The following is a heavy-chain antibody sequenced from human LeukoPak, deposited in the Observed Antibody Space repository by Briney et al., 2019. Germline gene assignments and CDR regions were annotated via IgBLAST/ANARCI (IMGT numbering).Heavy chain of an antibody. CDR1: GYSFTSYC. J-gene: IGHJ3*01. D-gene: IGHD1-26*01. CDR3: GMSGDRVPLQDDVFDV. CDR2: IYPGDSGP. V-gene: IGHV5-51*01. Sequence: GESLKISCKVSGYSFTSYCIGWVRQMPGKGLEWMGIIYPGDSGPTYSPSFQGQVTISIDKSINPAYLQWSSLQASDTAMYYCGMSGDRVPLQDDVFDVWGQGTMVTVST.